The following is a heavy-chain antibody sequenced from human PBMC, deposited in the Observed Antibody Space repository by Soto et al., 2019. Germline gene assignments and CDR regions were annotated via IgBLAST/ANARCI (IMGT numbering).Heavy chain of an antibody. CDR3: ARDIGRLQLGGNYSCVLDV. V-gene: IGHV1-69*12. D-gene: IGHD4-4*01. J-gene: IGHJ6*02. Sequence: QVQLVQSGAEMKEPGSSVKVSCKTSGGTFSSSAISWLRQAPGQGLEWMGGIIPLFRTPDYAQKCQGRVTVAADGATSTAYMALSSLRSEDTAVHYCARDIGRLQLGGNYSCVLDVWGQGTTITASS. CDR2: IIPLFRTP. CDR1: GGTFSSSA.